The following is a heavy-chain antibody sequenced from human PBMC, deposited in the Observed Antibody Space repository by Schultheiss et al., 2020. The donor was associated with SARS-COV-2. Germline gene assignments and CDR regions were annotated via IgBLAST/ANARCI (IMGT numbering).Heavy chain of an antibody. V-gene: IGHV3-30*04. D-gene: IGHD4-11*01. CDR3: VRGTTLTGNWFDP. J-gene: IGHJ5*02. Sequence: GGSLRLSCAASGFTFSSYAMHWVRQAPGKGLEWVAVISYDGSNKYYADSVRGRFTISRDNARNSLFLQMNSLRAEDTALYYCVRGTTLTGNWFDPWGQGTLVTVSS. CDR2: ISYDGSNK. CDR1: GFTFSSYA.